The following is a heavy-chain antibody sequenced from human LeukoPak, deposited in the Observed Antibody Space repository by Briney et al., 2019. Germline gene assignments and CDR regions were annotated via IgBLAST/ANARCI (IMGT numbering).Heavy chain of an antibody. D-gene: IGHD4-17*01. J-gene: IGHJ4*02. V-gene: IGHV4-59*11. CDR3: ARDTVTARYFDY. CDR2: IYYSGST. CDR1: GGSISSHY. Sequence: SETLSLICTVSGGSISSHYWSWIRQPPGKGLECIGYIYYSGSTNYNPSLKSRVTISVDTSKNQFSLKLSSVTAADTAVYYCARDTVTARYFDYWGQGTLVTVSS.